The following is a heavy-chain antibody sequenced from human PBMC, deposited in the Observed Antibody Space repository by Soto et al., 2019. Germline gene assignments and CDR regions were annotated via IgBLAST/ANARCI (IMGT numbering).Heavy chain of an antibody. CDR3: ARDLGWELPPIYYYYGMDV. CDR2: INPSGGST. J-gene: IGHJ6*02. D-gene: IGHD1-26*01. Sequence: QVQLVQSGAEVKKPGASVKVSCKASGYTFTSHYMHCVRQAPGQGLEWMGIINPSGGSTRYAQKCQGRVTMNRDTSTSTVYMELSSLRSEDTAVYYCARDLGWELPPIYYYYGMDVWGQGTTVTVSS. V-gene: IGHV1-46*01. CDR1: GYTFTSHY.